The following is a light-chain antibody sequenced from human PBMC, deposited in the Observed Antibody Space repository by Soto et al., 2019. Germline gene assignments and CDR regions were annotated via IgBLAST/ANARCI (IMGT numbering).Light chain of an antibody. CDR3: CSLTSSHTYV. CDR1: SSYIGHYDN. CDR2: HVT. J-gene: IGLJ1*01. V-gene: IGLV2-14*03. Sequence: QSALTQPASVSGYPGQSITISCTGTSSYIGHYDNVSWSQQHPGKAPKLMIYHVTYRPAGVSNRYSGAKSGNSAALTISGIQSNDDADYYCCSLTSSHTYVFGSGNKLTVL.